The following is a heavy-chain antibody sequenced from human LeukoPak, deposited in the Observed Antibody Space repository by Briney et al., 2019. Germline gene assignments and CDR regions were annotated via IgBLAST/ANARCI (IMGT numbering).Heavy chain of an antibody. Sequence: SETLSLTCTVSGASISSGSYYWSWIRQPAGKGLEWIGRIYTSGTTNYSPSLKSRLTISLGTSKNQFSLKLSSVTAADTAVYYCARDSPTSYFDYWGQGTLVTVSS. CDR2: IYTSGTT. CDR1: GASISSGSYY. V-gene: IGHV4-61*02. CDR3: ARDSPTSYFDY. J-gene: IGHJ4*02.